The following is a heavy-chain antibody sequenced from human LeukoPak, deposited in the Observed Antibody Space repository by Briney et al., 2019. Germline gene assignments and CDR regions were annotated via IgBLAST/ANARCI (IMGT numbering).Heavy chain of an antibody. CDR1: GFTFSSYS. Sequence: GGSLRLSCASSGFTFSSYSMNWIRQAPGKGLEWVSSMTASSSHIWYADVVKGRFTISRDNAKNSLYLQMNSLTADDTGVYYCARDANWSSDNWGQGTLATVSS. J-gene: IGHJ4*02. CDR2: MTASSSHI. CDR3: ARDANWSSDN. V-gene: IGHV3-21*03. D-gene: IGHD1-1*01.